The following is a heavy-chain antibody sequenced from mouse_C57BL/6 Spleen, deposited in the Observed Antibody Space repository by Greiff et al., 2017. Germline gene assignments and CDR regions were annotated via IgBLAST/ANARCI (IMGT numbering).Heavy chain of an antibody. Sequence: EVQGVESGGGLVQPGGSLSLSCAASGFTFTDYYMSWVRQPPGKALEWFGFIRNKANGYTTEYSASVKGGFTISRGNSQIILYLQINALRAEDSAAYYYAGTYYGSSYVWYFDVWGTGTTVTVSS. CDR2: IRNKANGYTT. CDR1: GFTFTDYY. CDR3: AGTYYGSSYVWYFDV. D-gene: IGHD1-1*01. V-gene: IGHV7-3*01. J-gene: IGHJ1*03.